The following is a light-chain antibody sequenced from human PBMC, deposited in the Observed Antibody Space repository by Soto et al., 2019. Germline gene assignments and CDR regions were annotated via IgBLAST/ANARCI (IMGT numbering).Light chain of an antibody. CDR2: GAS. V-gene: IGKV3D-15*01. Sequence: ETVMTQSPATLSVSPGEGVTLSCRASQSVSINLAWYQQKPGQAPRLLIYGASTRATGIPARFSGSGSGTEFTLTISSLQSEDFAVYYCQQYNNWPPLTFGGGTKVDI. CDR1: QSVSIN. CDR3: QQYNNWPPLT. J-gene: IGKJ4*01.